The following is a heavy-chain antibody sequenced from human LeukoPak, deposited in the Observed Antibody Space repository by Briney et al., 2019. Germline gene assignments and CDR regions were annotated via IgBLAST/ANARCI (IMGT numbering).Heavy chain of an antibody. Sequence: GASVKVSCKASGYTFTGYYMHWVRQAPGQGLEWMGWINPNSGGTNYAQKFQGRVTMTRDTPISTAYMELSRLRSDDTAVYYCARETDYGGNSEHYFDYWGQGTLVTVSS. V-gene: IGHV1-2*02. CDR1: GYTFTGYY. J-gene: IGHJ4*02. CDR2: INPNSGGT. D-gene: IGHD4-23*01. CDR3: ARETDYGGNSEHYFDY.